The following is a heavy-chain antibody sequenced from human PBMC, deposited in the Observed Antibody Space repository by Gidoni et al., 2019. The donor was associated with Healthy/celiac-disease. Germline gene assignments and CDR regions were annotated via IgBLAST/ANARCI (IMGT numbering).Heavy chain of an antibody. Sequence: QVQLVESGGGVVQPGRSLRLSCAASGFTFSSSAMHWVRPAPGKGLEWVAVISYDGSNKYYADSVKGRFTISRDNSKNTLYLQMNSLRAEDTAVYYCARGLELLGGPWGQGTLVTVSS. CDR1: GFTFSSSA. J-gene: IGHJ5*02. D-gene: IGHD1-7*01. CDR2: ISYDGSNK. CDR3: ARGLELLGGP. V-gene: IGHV3-30-3*01.